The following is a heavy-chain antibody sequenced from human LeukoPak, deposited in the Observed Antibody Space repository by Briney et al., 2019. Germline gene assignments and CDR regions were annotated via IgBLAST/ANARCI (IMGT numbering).Heavy chain of an antibody. D-gene: IGHD6-6*01. CDR1: GGTFSSYA. CDR2: IIPVFGTA. Sequence: SVKVSXKASGGTFSSYAISWVRQAPGQGLEWMGGIIPVFGTANYAQKFQGRVTITADESTSTAYMELSSLRSEDTAVYYCARGSIAASYMDVWGKGTTVTVSS. V-gene: IGHV1-69*13. J-gene: IGHJ6*03. CDR3: ARGSIAASYMDV.